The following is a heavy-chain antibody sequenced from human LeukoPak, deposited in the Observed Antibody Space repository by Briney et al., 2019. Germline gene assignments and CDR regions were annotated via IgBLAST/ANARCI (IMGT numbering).Heavy chain of an antibody. CDR1: EFSFNTYA. CDR2: ISNTGGST. J-gene: IGHJ1*01. D-gene: IGHD2-15*01. Sequence: GGSLRLSCAASEFSFNTYAMSWVRQAPGKGLEWVSAISNTGGSTYYADSVKGRFTISRDKSKNTLSLQMNSLRAEDTAVYYCAQQVGYCSSGSCYFTYWGQGTLVTVSS. CDR3: AQQVGYCSSGSCYFTY. V-gene: IGHV3-23*01.